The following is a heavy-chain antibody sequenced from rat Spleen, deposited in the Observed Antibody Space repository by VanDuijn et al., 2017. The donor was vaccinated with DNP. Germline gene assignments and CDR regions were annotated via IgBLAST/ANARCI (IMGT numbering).Heavy chain of an antibody. CDR2: ITTTGGTS. J-gene: IGHJ3*01. Sequence: EVQLVESGGDLVQPGRSLKLSCAASGFTFSDYYMAWVRQAPTKGLEWVATITTTGGTSFYQDSVKGRFTVSRDNAKSTLYLQMNSLRSEDTATYYCARTYSNYGNWFPYWGQGTLVTVSS. V-gene: IGHV5-25*01. D-gene: IGHD1-2*01. CDR3: ARTYSNYGNWFPY. CDR1: GFTFSDYY.